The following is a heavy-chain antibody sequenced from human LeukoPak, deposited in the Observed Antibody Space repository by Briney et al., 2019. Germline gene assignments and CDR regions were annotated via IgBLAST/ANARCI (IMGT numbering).Heavy chain of an antibody. J-gene: IGHJ6*02. D-gene: IGHD2-2*01. Sequence: SVKVSCKASGGTFSSYAISWVRQAPGQGLEWMGGIIPIFGTTNYAQKFQGRVTITADESTSTAYMELSSLRSEDTAVYYCAGLGYCSSTSCYETRYYYYGMDVWGQGTTVTVSS. CDR1: GGTFSSYA. V-gene: IGHV1-69*13. CDR3: AGLGYCSSTSCYETRYYYYGMDV. CDR2: IIPIFGTT.